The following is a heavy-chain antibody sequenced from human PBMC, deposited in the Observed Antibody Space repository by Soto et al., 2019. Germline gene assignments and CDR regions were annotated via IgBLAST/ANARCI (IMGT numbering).Heavy chain of an antibody. J-gene: IGHJ4*02. CDR3: ARGGGGDGLFIVVC. V-gene: IGHV1-46*03. CDR2: INPSGGST. Sequence: QVQLVQSGAEVKKPGASVKVSCKASGYTFTSYYMHWVRQAPGQGLEWMGIINPSGGSTSYAQKFQGRVTMTRDRSTGKVCMEVSSLRSEDTAVYYCARGGGGDGLFIVVCWGQGTLVNVSS. D-gene: IGHD1-26*01. CDR1: GYTFTSYY.